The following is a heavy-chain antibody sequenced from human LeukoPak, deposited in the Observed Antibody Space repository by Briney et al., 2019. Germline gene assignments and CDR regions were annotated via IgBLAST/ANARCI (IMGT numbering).Heavy chain of an antibody. CDR3: ARRPDGEIDY. CDR2: INHSGST. J-gene: IGHJ4*02. CDR1: GGSFSGYY. V-gene: IGHV4-34*01. D-gene: IGHD4-17*01. Sequence: SETLSLTCAVYGGSFSGYYWSWIRQPPGKGLEWIGEINHSGSTNYNPPLKSRVTISVDTSKNQFSLKLSSVTAADTAVYYCARRPDGEIDYWGQGTLVTVSS.